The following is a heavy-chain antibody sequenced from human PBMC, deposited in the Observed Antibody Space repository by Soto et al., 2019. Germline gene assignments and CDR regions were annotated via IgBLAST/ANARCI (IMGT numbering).Heavy chain of an antibody. CDR2: TYYRSKWYN. D-gene: IGHD3-10*01. J-gene: IGHJ3*02. V-gene: IGHV6-1*01. CDR3: ARDLKKLWFGELSYAFDI. Sequence: SQTLSLTCVISGDSVSSNSAAWNWIRQSPSRGLEWLGRTYYRSKWYNDYAVSVKSRITINPDTSKNQFSLQLNSVTPEDTAVYYCARDLKKLWFGELSYAFDIWGQGTMVTVSS. CDR1: GDSVSSNSAA.